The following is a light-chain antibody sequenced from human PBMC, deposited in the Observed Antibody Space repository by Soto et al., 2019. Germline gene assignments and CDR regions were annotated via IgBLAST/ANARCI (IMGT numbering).Light chain of an antibody. Sequence: EIVMTQSPATLSVSPGERATLSCRASQSVSSNLAWYQQKPGQAPRLLIHDASTRATGTPARFSGSGSGTEFTLTISSLQSEDSAVYDCQQYNNWRTFGQGTKVEIK. CDR2: DAS. J-gene: IGKJ1*01. CDR1: QSVSSN. V-gene: IGKV3-15*01. CDR3: QQYNNWRT.